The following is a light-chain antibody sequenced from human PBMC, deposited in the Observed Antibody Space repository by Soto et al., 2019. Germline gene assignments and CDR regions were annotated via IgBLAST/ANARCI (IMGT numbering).Light chain of an antibody. CDR3: QQYNSYWT. Sequence: DIQMTQSPSTLSASVGDRFTITCRSSQSISSWLAWYQQKPGKAPNLLIYDASNLESGVPSRFSGSGSGTDFTLTISSLQPDDSATYYCQQYNSYWTFGQGTKVDIK. CDR2: DAS. V-gene: IGKV1-5*01. J-gene: IGKJ1*01. CDR1: QSISSW.